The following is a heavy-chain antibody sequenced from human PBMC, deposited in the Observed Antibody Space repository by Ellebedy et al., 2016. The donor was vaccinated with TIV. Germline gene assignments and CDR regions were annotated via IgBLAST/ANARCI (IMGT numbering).Heavy chain of an antibody. V-gene: IGHV3-13*01. D-gene: IGHD6-25*01. Sequence: GESLKISXVASGFTFSNYDMLWVRQAAGTGLEWVSAIGTLADTFYPGSVKGRFTISRDNAKNSLYLEMNSLRAGDTAVYYCTRGRGSGWRLAFDIWGQGTVVTVSS. J-gene: IGHJ3*02. CDR3: TRGRGSGWRLAFDI. CDR2: IGTLADT. CDR1: GFTFSNYD.